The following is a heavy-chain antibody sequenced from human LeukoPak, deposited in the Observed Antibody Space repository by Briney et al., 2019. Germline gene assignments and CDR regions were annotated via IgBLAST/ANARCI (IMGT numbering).Heavy chain of an antibody. CDR2: IRSKTDGGTA. D-gene: IGHD6-13*01. Sequence: GGSLRLSCAASVFTFNNAWMNWVRQAPGKGLEWVGRIRSKTDGGTADYAAPVRGRFTISRDDSKNTLYLQMNSLKTEDTAVYYCSTGLIPATGYYWGQGTLVAVSS. J-gene: IGHJ4*02. CDR1: VFTFNNAW. CDR3: STGLIPATGYY. V-gene: IGHV3-15*01.